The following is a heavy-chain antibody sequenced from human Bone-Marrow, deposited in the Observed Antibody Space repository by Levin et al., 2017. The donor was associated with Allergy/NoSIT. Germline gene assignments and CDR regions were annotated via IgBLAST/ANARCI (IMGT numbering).Heavy chain of an antibody. Sequence: GESLKISCAASGFRFSDYVMNWVRQAPGKGLEWVSVISGSGDNTYYADSVKGRVTISRDNSKKTLYLQMNSLSAEDTAIYYCVRTPGAIVVTPYFDYWGQGTLVPVSS. CDR2: ISGSGDNT. D-gene: IGHD2-21*01. V-gene: IGHV3-23*01. J-gene: IGHJ4*02. CDR1: GFRFSDYV. CDR3: VRTPGAIVVTPYFDY.